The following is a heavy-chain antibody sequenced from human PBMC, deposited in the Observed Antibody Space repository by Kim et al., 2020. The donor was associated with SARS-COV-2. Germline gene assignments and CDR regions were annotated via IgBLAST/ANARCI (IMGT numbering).Heavy chain of an antibody. CDR2: IYYSGST. D-gene: IGHD5-12*01. V-gene: IGHV4-39*07. CDR1: GGSISSSSYY. CDR3: ARGGDGYIGRDYYYGMDV. J-gene: IGHJ6*02. Sequence: SETLSLTCTVSGGSISSSSYYWGWIRQPPGKGLEWIGSIYYSGSTYYNPSLKSRVTISVDTSKNQFSLKLSSVTAADTAVYYCARGGDGYIGRDYYYGMDVWGQGTTVTVSS.